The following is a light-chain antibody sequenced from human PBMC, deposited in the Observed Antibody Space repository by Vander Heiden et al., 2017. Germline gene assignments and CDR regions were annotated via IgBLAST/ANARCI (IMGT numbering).Light chain of an antibody. Sequence: QSVLTQPPSASGTPGQRVIISCSGSGSNIGSNYVYWYQQLPGTAPKLLIYRNDQRPSGVPDRFSGSKSGTSASLAISGLRSEDEADYYCAAWDDSLSVVFGGGTKLTVL. CDR2: RND. CDR3: AAWDDSLSVV. CDR1: GSNIGSNY. V-gene: IGLV1-47*01. J-gene: IGLJ2*01.